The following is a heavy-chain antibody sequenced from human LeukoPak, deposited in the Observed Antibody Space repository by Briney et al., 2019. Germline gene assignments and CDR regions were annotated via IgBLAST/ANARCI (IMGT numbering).Heavy chain of an antibody. D-gene: IGHD6-6*01. CDR1: GFSFSRYW. CDR2: IKLDGSEQ. J-gene: IGHJ4*02. CDR3: ARAPAIARLDY. Sequence: GGSLRLSCAASGFSFSRYWMYWVRQAPGKGLEWVASIKLDGSEQYYVDSVKGRFTISRDNAKSSLFLQMNSLRAEDTALYYCARAPAIARLDYWGQGTLVTVSS. V-gene: IGHV3-7*01.